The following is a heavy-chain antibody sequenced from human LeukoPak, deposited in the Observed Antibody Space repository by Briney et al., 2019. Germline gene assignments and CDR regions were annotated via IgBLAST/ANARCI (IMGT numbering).Heavy chain of an antibody. D-gene: IGHD3-10*01. CDR2: ISGSGGST. J-gene: IGHJ4*02. CDR1: GFTFSSYA. CDR3: TKADGSGSYSYYFDY. V-gene: IGHV3-23*01. Sequence: GGSLRLSCAASGFTFSSYAMSWVRQAPRKGLEWVSAISGSGGSTYYADSVKGRFTISRDNSKNTLYLQMNSLRAEDTAVYYCTKADGSGSYSYYFDYWGQGTLVTVSS.